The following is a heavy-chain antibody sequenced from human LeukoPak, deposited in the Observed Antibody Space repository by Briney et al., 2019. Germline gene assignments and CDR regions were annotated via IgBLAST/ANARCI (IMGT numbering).Heavy chain of an antibody. J-gene: IGHJ4*02. CDR1: GGSISSSTYY. D-gene: IGHD6-19*01. CDR2: IYKDGRS. CDR3: ARPGGSGRRNAVGY. Sequence: SETLSLTCTVSGGSISSSTYYWGWIRQPPGKGLEWIGSIYKDGRSQYNPSLKSRVTISVDTSKNQFSLKLSSVTAADTAVYYWARPGGSGRRNAVGYWGQGTLVTVSS. V-gene: IGHV4-39*01.